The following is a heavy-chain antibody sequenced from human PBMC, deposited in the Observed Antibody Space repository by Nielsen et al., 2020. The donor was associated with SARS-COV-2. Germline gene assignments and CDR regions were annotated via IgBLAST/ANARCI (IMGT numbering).Heavy chain of an antibody. V-gene: IGHV3-74*01. CDR2: INSDGSST. Sequence: WIRQPPGKGLVWVSRINSDGSSTSYADSVKGRFIISRDNAKNTLYLQMNSLRAEDTAVYYCARGILLSDYWGQGTLVTVSS. CDR3: ARGILLSDY. D-gene: IGHD3-16*02. J-gene: IGHJ4*02.